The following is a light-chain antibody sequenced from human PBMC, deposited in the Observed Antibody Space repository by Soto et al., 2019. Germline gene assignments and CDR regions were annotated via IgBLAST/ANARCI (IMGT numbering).Light chain of an antibody. CDR3: QQDGA. CDR2: DAS. Sequence: DIQMTRSPSSLSASVGDRVTITCRASQSISSWLAWYQQKPGKAPKLLIYDASSLESGVPSMFSGSGAGTEFTLTISSLQPEYFATSYCQQDGAFGQGTKMDIK. V-gene: IGKV1-5*01. J-gene: IGKJ1*01. CDR1: QSISSW.